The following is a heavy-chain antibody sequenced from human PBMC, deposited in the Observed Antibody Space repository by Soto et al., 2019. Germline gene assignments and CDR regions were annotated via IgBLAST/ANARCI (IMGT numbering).Heavy chain of an antibody. D-gene: IGHD3-16*01. CDR1: GYSFTSYW. CDR2: IYPGDSDT. V-gene: IGHV5-51*01. J-gene: IGHJ6*03. Sequence: GESLKISCKGSGYSFTSYWIGWVRQMPGKGLEWMGIIYPGDSDTRYSPSFQGQVTISADKSISTAYLQWSSLKASDTAMYYCARRSLVLGGHYYYYYYMDVWGKGTRVT. CDR3: ARRSLVLGGHYYYYYYMDV.